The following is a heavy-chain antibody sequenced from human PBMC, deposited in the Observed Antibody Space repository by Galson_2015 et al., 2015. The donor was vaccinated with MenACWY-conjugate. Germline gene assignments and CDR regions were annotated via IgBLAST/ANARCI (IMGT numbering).Heavy chain of an antibody. CDR3: ASGVYDSSGYYFP. V-gene: IGHV3-48*03. CDR2: ISSSGNTI. D-gene: IGHD3-22*01. CDR1: GFTFSSYE. J-gene: IGHJ1*01. Sequence: SLRLSCAASGFTFSSYEMNWVSQAPGKGLEWGSYISSSGNTIYYADSVKGRFTISRDNAKNSLYLQMNSLRAEDTAVYYCASGVYDSSGYYFPWGQGTLVTVSS.